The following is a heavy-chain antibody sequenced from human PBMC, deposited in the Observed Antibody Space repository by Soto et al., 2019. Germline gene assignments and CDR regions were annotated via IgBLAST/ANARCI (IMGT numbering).Heavy chain of an antibody. V-gene: IGHV2-5*02. Sequence: QITLKESGPTLVKPTQTLTLTCTFSGFSLSTGGVGVGWIRQPPGKALEWLALIYWDDDKRYSPSLKSRLTAPRNPPKTREFLKMTNRHPVNTPTFSWAHRGCGGACPGSFSPHYYYGMDVGGKGPPVTVSS. J-gene: IGHJ6*04. CDR3: AHRGCGGACPGSFSPHYYYGMDV. CDR1: GFSLSTGGVG. D-gene: IGHD2-21*02. CDR2: IYWDDDK.